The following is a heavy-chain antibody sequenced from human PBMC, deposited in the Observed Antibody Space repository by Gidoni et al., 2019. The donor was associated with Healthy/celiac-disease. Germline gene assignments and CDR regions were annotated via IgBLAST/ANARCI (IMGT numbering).Heavy chain of an antibody. D-gene: IGHD3-22*01. CDR3: ATPFPIHSSGYYNWFDP. V-gene: IGHV4-39*01. J-gene: IGHJ5*02. Sequence: QLQLQESGPGLVDPSETLSLTCTVSGGSISSSRYYWGWIRQPPGKGLEWIGSIYYSGSTYYNPSPKSRVTISVDTSKNQFSLKLSSVTAADTAVYYCATPFPIHSSGYYNWFDPWGQGTLVTVSS. CDR2: IYYSGST. CDR1: GGSISSSRYY.